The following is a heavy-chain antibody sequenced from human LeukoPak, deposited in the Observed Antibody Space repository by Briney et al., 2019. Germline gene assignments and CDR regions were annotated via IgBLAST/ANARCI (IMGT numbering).Heavy chain of an antibody. CDR2: ISAGGETI. CDR1: GFTFSSSA. J-gene: IGHJ4*02. V-gene: IGHV3-23*01. D-gene: IGHD3-10*01. Sequence: TGGSLRLSCAASGFTFSSSAMSWVRQAPGKGPEWVSAISAGGETIYYADSLKGRFTISRDNSKSILYLQMNSLRADDTALYYCAKSAWFGDAPGGDFWGQGILVTVSS. CDR3: AKSAWFGDAPGGDF.